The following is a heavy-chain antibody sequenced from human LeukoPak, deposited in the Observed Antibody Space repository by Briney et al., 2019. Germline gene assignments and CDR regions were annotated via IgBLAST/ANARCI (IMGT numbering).Heavy chain of an antibody. Sequence: SETLSLTCTVSGGSISSYYWSWIRQPPGPGLEWIGYIYYSGSTNYNPSLKSRVTILVDTSKNQFSLKLSSVTAADTAVYFCASFPGTSRFEFWGQGTLVTVSS. CDR1: GGSISSYY. D-gene: IGHD1-26*01. CDR3: ASFPGTSRFEF. CDR2: IYYSGST. V-gene: IGHV4-59*01. J-gene: IGHJ4*02.